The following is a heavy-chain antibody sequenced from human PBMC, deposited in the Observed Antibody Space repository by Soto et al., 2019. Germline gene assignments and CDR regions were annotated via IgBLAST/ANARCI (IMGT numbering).Heavy chain of an antibody. Sequence: ASVKVSCKASGYTFTSYGISWVRQAPGQGLEWMGWISAYNGNTNYAQKLQGRVTMTTDTSTSTAYMELRSLRSDDTAVYYCARDKGAYYYDSSGYDPLDYWGQGTLVTVSS. CDR1: GYTFTSYG. J-gene: IGHJ4*02. CDR3: ARDKGAYYYDSSGYDPLDY. D-gene: IGHD3-22*01. CDR2: ISAYNGNT. V-gene: IGHV1-18*01.